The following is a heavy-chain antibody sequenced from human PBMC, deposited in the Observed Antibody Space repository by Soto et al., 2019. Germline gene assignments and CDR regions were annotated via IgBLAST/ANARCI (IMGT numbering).Heavy chain of an antibody. CDR1: GFTFSSYG. V-gene: IGHV3-33*01. Sequence: GFLRLSCVASGFTFSSYGMHWVRQAPGKGLEWVAFIWYDGRNENYTDSVKGRFSISRDNSKNTLFLQMNSLRVDDTAVYYCARGTATDGLDSWGQGTLVTVSS. CDR3: ARGTATDGLDS. D-gene: IGHD2-21*02. CDR2: IWYDGRNE. J-gene: IGHJ5*01.